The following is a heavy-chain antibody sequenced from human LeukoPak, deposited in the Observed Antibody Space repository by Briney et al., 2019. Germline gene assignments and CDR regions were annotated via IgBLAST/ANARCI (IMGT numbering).Heavy chain of an antibody. J-gene: IGHJ4*02. V-gene: IGHV1-69*04. CDR3: ARARGIVVVPAAPDY. CDR1: GGTFISYA. D-gene: IGHD2-2*01. CDR2: IIPILGIA. Sequence: ASVTVSCKASGGTFISYAISWVRQAPGQGLEWMGRIIPILGIANYAQKFQGRVTITADKATSTAYMELSSLRSEDTAVYYCARARGIVVVPAAPDYWGQGTLVTVSS.